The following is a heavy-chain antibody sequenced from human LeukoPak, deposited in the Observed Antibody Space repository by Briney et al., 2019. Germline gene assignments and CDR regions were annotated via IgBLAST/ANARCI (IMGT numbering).Heavy chain of an antibody. Sequence: PSETLSLTCTVSGGSISSSSYYWGWIRQPPGKGLEWIGSIYYSGSTYYNLSLKSRVTISVDTSKNQFSLELSSVTAADTAVYYCARDHIAARRVDYWGQGTLVTVSS. CDR2: IYYSGST. J-gene: IGHJ4*02. CDR3: ARDHIAARRVDY. V-gene: IGHV4-39*07. CDR1: GGSISSSSYY. D-gene: IGHD6-6*01.